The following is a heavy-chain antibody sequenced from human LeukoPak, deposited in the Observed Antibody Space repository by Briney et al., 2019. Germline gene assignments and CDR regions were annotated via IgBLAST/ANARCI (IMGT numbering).Heavy chain of an antibody. CDR3: ARDCGYQCLFDY. Sequence: ASVKGSCKASGYTFTNYGISWVRQAPRQGLEWMGWISGYNGNTNYAQKSQGRVTMTTDTSTNAAHMELRSLRSDDTAVYYCARDCGYQCLFDYWGQGTLVTVSS. CDR1: GYTFTNYG. CDR2: ISGYNGNT. J-gene: IGHJ4*02. D-gene: IGHD5-12*01. V-gene: IGHV1-18*01.